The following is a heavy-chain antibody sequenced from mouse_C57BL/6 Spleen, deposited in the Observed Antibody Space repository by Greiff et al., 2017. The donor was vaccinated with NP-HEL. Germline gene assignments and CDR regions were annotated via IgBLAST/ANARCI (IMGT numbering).Heavy chain of an antibody. D-gene: IGHD1-1*02. CDR1: GYTFTSYW. Sequence: QVQLKQPGTELVKPGASVKLSCKASGYTFTSYWMHWVKQRPGQGLEWIGNINPSNGGTNYNEKFKSKATLTVDKSSSTAYMQLSSLTSEDSAVYYCARSEELWSPWFAYWGQGTLVTVSA. V-gene: IGHV1-53*01. CDR2: INPSNGGT. J-gene: IGHJ3*01. CDR3: ARSEELWSPWFAY.